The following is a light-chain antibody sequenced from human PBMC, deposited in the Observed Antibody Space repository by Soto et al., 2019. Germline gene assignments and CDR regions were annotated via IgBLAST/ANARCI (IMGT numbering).Light chain of an antibody. J-gene: IGKJ1*01. V-gene: IGKV3-20*01. Sequence: LGTPSLSKREKATLSCRASQSLSNNIYLAWYQQKPGQAPRLLIYGASTRATGIPDRFSGSGSGTDFTLTISRLEPDDSAVYYCQQYGSSPTWTFGQGSIV. CDR1: QSLSNNIY. CDR2: GAS. CDR3: QQYGSSPTWT.